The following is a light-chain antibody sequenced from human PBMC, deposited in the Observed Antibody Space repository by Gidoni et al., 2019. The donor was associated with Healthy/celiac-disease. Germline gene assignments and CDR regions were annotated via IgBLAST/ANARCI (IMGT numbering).Light chain of an antibody. V-gene: IGKV3-11*01. J-gene: IGKJ3*01. CDR3: QQRSNWPPAT. CDR2: DAS. Sequence: EIVLTQSPATLSLSPGERATLSCRASQSFSSYLAWYQQKPGQAPRLLIYDASNRATGIPARFSGSGSGTDFTLTISSLEPEDFAVYYCQQRSNWPPATFGPGTKVDIK. CDR1: QSFSSY.